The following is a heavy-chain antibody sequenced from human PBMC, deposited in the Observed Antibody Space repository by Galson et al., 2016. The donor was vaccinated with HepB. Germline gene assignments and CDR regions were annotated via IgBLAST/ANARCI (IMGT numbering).Heavy chain of an antibody. D-gene: IGHD1-26*01. Sequence: SETLSLTCTASGRSVSSGTYFWGWIRQPPGKGLEWIGMIYYAGVTHYNPSLESRVTISVDTSKNQFSLRLSSLTAADTSVYYCARSSGSRNGYFDYWGQGALVTVSS. CDR2: IYYAGVT. V-gene: IGHV4-39*01. CDR1: GRSVSSGTYF. J-gene: IGHJ4*02. CDR3: ARSSGSRNGYFDY.